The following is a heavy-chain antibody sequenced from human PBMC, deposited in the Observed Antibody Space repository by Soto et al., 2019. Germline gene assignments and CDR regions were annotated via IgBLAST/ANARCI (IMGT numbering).Heavy chain of an antibody. CDR3: AKDLRYNWNYLESDHNPTIDY. D-gene: IGHD1-7*01. J-gene: IGHJ4*02. CDR1: GFTFSSYG. Sequence: GWSLRLSCAASGFTFSSYGMHWVRQAPGKGLEWVAVISYDGSNKYYADSVKGRFTISRDNSKNTLYLQMNSLRAEDTAVYYCAKDLRYNWNYLESDHNPTIDYWGQGTLVTVSS. CDR2: ISYDGSNK. V-gene: IGHV3-30*18.